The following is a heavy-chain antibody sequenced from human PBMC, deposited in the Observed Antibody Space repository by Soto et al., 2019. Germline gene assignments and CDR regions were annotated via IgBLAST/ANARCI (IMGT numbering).Heavy chain of an antibody. CDR2: IKQDGREK. Sequence: EVQLVESGGGLVQPGGSLRLSCAASGFTFSSYWMSWVRQAPVKVLEWVGNIKQDGREKNYVDFMEGRFTISRDNAENSLYLQMNSLRAEDTAVYYCARIASAGRGWDVWGQGTTVVVSS. CDR1: GFTFSSYW. CDR3: ARIASAGRGWDV. V-gene: IGHV3-7*01. D-gene: IGHD6-13*01. J-gene: IGHJ6*02.